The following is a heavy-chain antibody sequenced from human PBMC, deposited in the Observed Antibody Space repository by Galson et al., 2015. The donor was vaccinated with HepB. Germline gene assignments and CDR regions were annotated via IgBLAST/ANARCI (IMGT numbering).Heavy chain of an antibody. CDR1: GFTFSSYG. CDR3: ARAQEPYSSSSHYYYGMDV. CDR2: IWYDGSNK. Sequence: SLRLSCAASGFTFSSYGMHWVRQAPGKGLEWVAVIWYDGSNKYYADSVKGRFTISRDNSKNTLYLQMNSLRAEDTAVYYCARAQEPYSSSSHYYYGMDVWGQGTTVTVSS. D-gene: IGHD6-13*01. J-gene: IGHJ6*02. V-gene: IGHV3-33*01.